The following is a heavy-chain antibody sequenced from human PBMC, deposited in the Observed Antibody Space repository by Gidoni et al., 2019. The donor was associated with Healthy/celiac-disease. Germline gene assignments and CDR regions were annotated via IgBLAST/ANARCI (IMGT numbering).Heavy chain of an antibody. CDR1: GFTLSSYS. D-gene: IGHD1-7*01. V-gene: IGHV3-21*01. J-gene: IGHJ6*02. CDR2: ISSSSSYI. Sequence: EVQLVESGGGLVKPGGSLRLSCAASGFTLSSYSMNWVRQAPGKGLEWVSSISSSSSYIYYADSVKGRFTISRDNAKNSLYLQMNSLRAEDTAVYYCARDQLLVYYYYGMDVWGQGTTVTVSS. CDR3: ARDQLLVYYYYGMDV.